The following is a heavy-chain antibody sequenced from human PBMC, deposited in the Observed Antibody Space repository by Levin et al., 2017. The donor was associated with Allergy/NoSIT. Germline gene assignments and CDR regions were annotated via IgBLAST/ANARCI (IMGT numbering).Heavy chain of an antibody. J-gene: IGHJ6*03. Sequence: SETLSLTCTVSGGSIGTYYWSWIRQSPGKGLEWIGFIYYRGNTNYNPSLKSPVTISIDTSKNQFSLKLSSVTAADTAVYYCARGAWDYYYMDVWGKGTTVTVSS. V-gene: IGHV4-59*01. CDR3: ARGAWDYYYMDV. CDR1: GGSIGTYY. CDR2: IYYRGNT. D-gene: IGHD3-16*01.